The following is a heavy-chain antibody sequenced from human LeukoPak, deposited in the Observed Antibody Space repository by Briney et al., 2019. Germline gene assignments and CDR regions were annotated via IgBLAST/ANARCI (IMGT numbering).Heavy chain of an antibody. V-gene: IGHV1-69*13. CDR3: ARAPHWYYDSSGYLNY. D-gene: IGHD3-22*01. CDR1: GGTFSSYA. Sequence: SVKVSCKASGGTFSSYAISWVRQAPGQGLEWMGGIIPIFGTANYAQKFQGRVTITADESTSTAYMELSSLRSEDTAVYYCARAPHWYYDSSGYLNYWGQGTLVTISS. CDR2: IIPIFGTA. J-gene: IGHJ4*02.